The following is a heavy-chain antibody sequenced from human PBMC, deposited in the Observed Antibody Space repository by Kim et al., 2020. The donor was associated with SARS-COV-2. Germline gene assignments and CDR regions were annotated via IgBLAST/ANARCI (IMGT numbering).Heavy chain of an antibody. CDR3: AKDLSTYSSGWYVPDY. V-gene: IGHV3-33*06. J-gene: IGHJ4*02. D-gene: IGHD6-19*01. Sequence: SVKGRFTISRDNSKNTLYLQMNSLRAEDTAVYYCAKDLSTYSSGWYVPDYWGQGTLVTVSS.